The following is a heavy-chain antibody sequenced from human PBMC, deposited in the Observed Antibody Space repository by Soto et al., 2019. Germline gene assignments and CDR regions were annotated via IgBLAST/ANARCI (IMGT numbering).Heavy chain of an antibody. V-gene: IGHV4-31*03. CDR2: LSYSGSP. CDR3: ARDRDCISNSCFSPGDMDV. Sequence: SETLSLTCTVAGGSISSGRYHWSWIRQHPGKGLEWIGFLSYSGSPYYNPSLRSRVTMSQATSRNQFSLRLSSVTAADTAVYYCARDRDCISNSCFSPGDMDVWGLGTTVTVSS. CDR1: GGSISSGRYH. J-gene: IGHJ6*02. D-gene: IGHD2-2*01.